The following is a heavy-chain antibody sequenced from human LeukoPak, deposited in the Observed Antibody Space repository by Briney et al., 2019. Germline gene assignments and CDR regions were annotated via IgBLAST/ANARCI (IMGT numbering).Heavy chain of an antibody. CDR3: ARDEDIVVVPAAMVTDY. CDR1: GYTFTCYY. D-gene: IGHD2-2*01. Sequence: ASVKVSCKASGYTFTCYYMHWVRQAPGQGLEWMGRINPNSGGTNYAQKFQGRVTMTRDTSISTAYMELSRLRSDDTAVYYCARDEDIVVVPAAMVTDYWGQGTLVTVSS. CDR2: INPNSGGT. V-gene: IGHV1-2*06. J-gene: IGHJ4*02.